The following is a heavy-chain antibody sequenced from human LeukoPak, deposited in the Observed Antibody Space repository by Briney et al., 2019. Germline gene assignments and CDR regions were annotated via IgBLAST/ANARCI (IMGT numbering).Heavy chain of an antibody. CDR3: ARQSLLYYYGSGSYPLDY. CDR1: GGTFSSYA. J-gene: IGHJ4*02. CDR2: MNPNSGNT. Sequence: ASVKVSCKASGGTFSSYAINWVRQAPGQGLEWMGWMNPNSGNTGYAQKFQGRVTMTRNTSISTAYMELSSLRSEDTAVYYCARQSLLYYYGSGSYPLDYWGQGTLVTVSS. D-gene: IGHD3-10*01. V-gene: IGHV1-8*01.